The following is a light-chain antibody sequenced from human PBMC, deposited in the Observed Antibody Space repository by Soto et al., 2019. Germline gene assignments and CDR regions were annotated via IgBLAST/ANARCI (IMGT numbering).Light chain of an antibody. V-gene: IGKV3-15*01. CDR3: QQYNNWPPLT. Sequence: EIVMTQSPATLSVSPGERATLSCRASQSVSSNLAWYQQKPGQAPRLLNYGASTRATGIPARFSGSGSGTEFTLTISSLQSEDFAVYYCQQYNNWPPLTFGRGTKVELK. CDR2: GAS. J-gene: IGKJ4*01. CDR1: QSVSSN.